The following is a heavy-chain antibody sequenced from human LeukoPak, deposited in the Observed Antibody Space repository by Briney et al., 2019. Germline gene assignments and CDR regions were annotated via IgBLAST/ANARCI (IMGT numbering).Heavy chain of an antibody. Sequence: ASVKVSCKASGSTFTSYDINWVRQATGQGLEWMGWMNLNSGNTGYEQTFQGRVTMTRNTFIITAYMELSSLTSEDSAVYYCARRVCAAGTTLHYWGQGTLVTVSS. J-gene: IGHJ4*02. CDR3: ARRVCAAGTTLHY. D-gene: IGHD6-13*01. CDR2: MNLNSGNT. CDR1: GSTFTSYD. V-gene: IGHV1-8*01.